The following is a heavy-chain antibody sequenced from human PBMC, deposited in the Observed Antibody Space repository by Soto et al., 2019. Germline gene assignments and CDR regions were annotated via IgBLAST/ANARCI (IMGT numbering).Heavy chain of an antibody. V-gene: IGHV3-64D*06. CDR3: VNMMIARGAFDF. J-gene: IGHJ4*02. CDR2: ISPQGGST. CDR1: GFAFSSYA. D-gene: IGHD2-21*01. Sequence: SLRLSCSASGFAFSSYAMHWVRQTPGKGLEYVSAISPQGGSTYYADSVKGRFTISRDDSKNTVYLQMSSLRPDDTAVYYCVNMMIARGAFDFWGQGTLVTVSS.